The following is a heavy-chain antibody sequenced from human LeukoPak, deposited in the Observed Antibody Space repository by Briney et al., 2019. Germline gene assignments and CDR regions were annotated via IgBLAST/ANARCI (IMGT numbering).Heavy chain of an antibody. Sequence: PGRSLRLSCAASGFTFSYYTMHWVRLAPGKGLEWVAVISYDGSNEYYADSVKGRFTISRDNSKNTLYLQMNSLRVEDTAVYYCARVLNYYDSSGYYFSYWGQGTLVTVSS. V-gene: IGHV3-30-3*01. CDR2: ISYDGSNE. D-gene: IGHD3-22*01. J-gene: IGHJ4*02. CDR1: GFTFSYYT. CDR3: ARVLNYYDSSGYYFSY.